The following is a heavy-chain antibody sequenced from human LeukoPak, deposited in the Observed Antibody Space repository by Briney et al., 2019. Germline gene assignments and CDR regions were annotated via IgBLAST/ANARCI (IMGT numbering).Heavy chain of an antibody. Sequence: SETLSLTCAVSGGFISSGGYSWSWIRQPPGKGLEWIGYIYHSGSTYYNPSLKSRVTISVDRSKNQFSLKLSSVTAADTAVYYCARAGRGYSYGYFDYWGQGTLVTVSS. J-gene: IGHJ4*02. CDR3: ARAGRGYSYGYFDY. V-gene: IGHV4-30-2*01. CDR1: GGFISSGGYS. CDR2: IYHSGST. D-gene: IGHD5-18*01.